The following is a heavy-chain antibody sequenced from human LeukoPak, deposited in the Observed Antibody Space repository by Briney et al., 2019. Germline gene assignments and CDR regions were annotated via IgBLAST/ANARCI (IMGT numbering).Heavy chain of an antibody. V-gene: IGHV4-38-2*02. D-gene: IGHD2/OR15-2a*01. Sequence: SETLSLTCTVSGYSISSGYYWGWIWQPPGKGLEWIGSIYHSGSTYYNPSLKSRVTISVDTSKNQFSLKLSSVTAADTAVYYCARGFQGGFDYWGQGTLVTVSS. J-gene: IGHJ4*02. CDR1: GYSISSGYY. CDR3: ARGFQGGFDY. CDR2: IYHSGST.